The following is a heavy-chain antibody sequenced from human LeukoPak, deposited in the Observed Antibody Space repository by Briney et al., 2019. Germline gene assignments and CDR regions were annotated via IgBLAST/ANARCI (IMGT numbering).Heavy chain of an antibody. CDR1: GFTFSSYA. J-gene: IGHJ5*02. V-gene: IGHV3-23*01. CDR3: ARQVYSSGSSWFDP. D-gene: IGHD6-19*01. Sequence: PGGSLRLSCAASGFTFSSYAMSWVRQAPGKGLEWVSAISGSGGSTYYADSVKGRFTISRDNSKNTLYLQMNSLRAEDTAVYYCARQVYSSGSSWFDPWGQGTLVTVSS. CDR2: ISGSGGST.